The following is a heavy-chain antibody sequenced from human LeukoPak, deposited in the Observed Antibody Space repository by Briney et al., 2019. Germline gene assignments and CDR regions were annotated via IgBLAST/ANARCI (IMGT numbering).Heavy chain of an antibody. D-gene: IGHD6-13*01. Sequence: KASETLSLTCSVSGGSISSGGDYWSWIRQHPGKGLEWIGYISNSGGSDYNPSLKSRVTISVDTSKNQFSLKVSSVTAADTAVYYCARYDDSNWSGYFDPWGQGTLVTVSS. CDR2: ISNSGGS. CDR3: ARYDDSNWSGYFDP. CDR1: GGSISSGGDY. J-gene: IGHJ5*02. V-gene: IGHV4-61*08.